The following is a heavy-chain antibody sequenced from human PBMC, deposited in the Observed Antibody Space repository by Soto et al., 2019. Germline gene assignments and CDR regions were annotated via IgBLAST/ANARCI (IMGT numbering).Heavy chain of an antibody. D-gene: IGHD4-17*01. J-gene: IGHJ3*02. Sequence: QVQLVQSGAEVKKPGSSVKVSCKASGGTFSSYTISWVRQAPGQGLEWMGSIIPILGIANYAQKFQGRVTITADKSTSTAYMELSSLRSEDTAVYYCARTVTTQMGDAFDIWGQGTMVTVSS. CDR3: ARTVTTQMGDAFDI. CDR2: IIPILGIA. V-gene: IGHV1-69*02. CDR1: GGTFSSYT.